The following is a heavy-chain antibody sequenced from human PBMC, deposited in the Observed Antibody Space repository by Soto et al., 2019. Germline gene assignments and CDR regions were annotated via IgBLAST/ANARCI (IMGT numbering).Heavy chain of an antibody. J-gene: IGHJ4*02. D-gene: IGHD2-21*02. Sequence: KASETLSLTCAVSGGSISSGGYAWAWIRQPPGKGLEWVGYIYQSGSPYYNPSLKSRVTIAADRSKNQFSLNLASVTAADTAVYYCARSYSGGDAYFDYWGQGTVVTVSS. CDR3: ARSYSGGDAYFDY. CDR2: IYQSGSP. V-gene: IGHV4-30-2*01. CDR1: GGSISSGGYA.